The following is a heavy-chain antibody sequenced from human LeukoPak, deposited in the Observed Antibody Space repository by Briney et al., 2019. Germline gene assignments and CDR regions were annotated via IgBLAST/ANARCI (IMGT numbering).Heavy chain of an antibody. CDR2: IYNSGST. CDR1: GGSVSSYY. D-gene: IGHD2-21*02. Sequence: PSETLSLTCTVSGGSVSSYYWSWIRQPPGKGLEWVGYIYNSGSTYYNPSLKSRVTISVDTSKNQFSLRLSSVTAADTALYYCAKTDHYYYFMDVWGKGTTVTVSS. J-gene: IGHJ6*03. V-gene: IGHV4-4*09. CDR3: AKTDHYYYFMDV.